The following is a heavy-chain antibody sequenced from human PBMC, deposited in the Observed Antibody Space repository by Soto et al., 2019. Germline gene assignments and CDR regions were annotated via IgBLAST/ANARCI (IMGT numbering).Heavy chain of an antibody. D-gene: IGHD2-15*01. V-gene: IGHV1-46*01. Sequence: GASVKGACKASGYTFTSYYMHWVRQAPGQGLEWMGIINPSGGSTSYAQKFQGRVTMTRDTSTSTVYMELSSLRSEDTAVYYCARDLGVVVAATGGYYYYGMDVWGQGTTVTVSS. CDR2: INPSGGST. CDR3: ARDLGVVVAATGGYYYYGMDV. CDR1: GYTFTSYY. J-gene: IGHJ6*02.